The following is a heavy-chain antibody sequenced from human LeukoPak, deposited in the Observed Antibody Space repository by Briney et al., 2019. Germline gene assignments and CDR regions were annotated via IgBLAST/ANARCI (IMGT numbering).Heavy chain of an antibody. CDR2: IYPGDSNT. CDR3: ARSPYCSGFSCYSPYYYSCMDV. Sequence: GGPLKTSCKRSGSSFTNYWIGWVRQMPGKGLGWMGIIYPGDSNTRSSPSFQAEVTISADKPISPAFLKWSSLKPTDSAVYYCARSPYCSGFSCYSPYYYSCMDVWGKGTTITVPS. V-gene: IGHV5-51*01. D-gene: IGHD2-15*01. CDR1: GSSFTNYW. J-gene: IGHJ6*03.